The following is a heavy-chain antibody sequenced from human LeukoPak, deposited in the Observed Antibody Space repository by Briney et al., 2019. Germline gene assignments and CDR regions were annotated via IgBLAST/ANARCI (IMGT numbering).Heavy chain of an antibody. D-gene: IGHD2-2*01. V-gene: IGHV3-21*01. CDR1: GFTFSSYS. CDR3: AREADLGYCSSTSCSNFDY. Sequence: PGGSLRLSCAASGFTFSSYSMNWVRQAPGKGLEWVSSISSSSSYIYYADSVKGRFTISRDNAKNSLYLQMNSLRAEDTAVYYCAREADLGYCSSTSCSNFDYWGQGTLVTVSS. CDR2: ISSSSSYI. J-gene: IGHJ4*02.